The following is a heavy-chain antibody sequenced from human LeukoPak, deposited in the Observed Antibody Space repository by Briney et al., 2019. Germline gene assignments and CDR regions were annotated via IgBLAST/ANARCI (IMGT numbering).Heavy chain of an antibody. D-gene: IGHD3-10*01. CDR3: ARESDGSGSYYGY. J-gene: IGHJ4*02. Sequence: GGSLRLSCAASGFTFSSYSMNWVRQAPGKGLEWVSSISSSSSYIYYADSVKGRFTISRDNAKNSLYLQMNSLRAEDTAVYYCARESDGSGSYYGYWGQGTLVIVSS. CDR2: ISSSSSYI. V-gene: IGHV3-21*01. CDR1: GFTFSSYS.